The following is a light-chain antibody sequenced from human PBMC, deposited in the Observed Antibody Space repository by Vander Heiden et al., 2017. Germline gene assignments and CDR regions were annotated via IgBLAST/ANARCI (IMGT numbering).Light chain of an antibody. V-gene: IGKV1-39*01. CDR2: AAA. CDR1: QNINNY. CDR3: QQSFSTPRT. Sequence: DLQMTQSPSSLSVSVGDRVTITCRASQNINNYLNWYQQKPRKAPKLLIYAAASLKSGVPSRFSGSGSGTDFTLTISSLQPEDFATYYCQQSFSTPRTFGQGTNVEVK. J-gene: IGKJ1*01.